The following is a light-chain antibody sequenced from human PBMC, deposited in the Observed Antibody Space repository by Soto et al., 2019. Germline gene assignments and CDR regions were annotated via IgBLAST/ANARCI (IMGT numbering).Light chain of an antibody. V-gene: IGLV2-8*01. CDR3: SSYAGSSNV. CDR1: SSDVGGYNY. J-gene: IGLJ1*01. CDR2: EVN. Sequence: QSVLSRPHSASGSPGQSVAISCTVTSSDVGGYNYVSWYQQHPGKAPKLMIYEVNKRPSGVPDRFSGYKSGNTASLTVSGLQAEDEADYYSSSYAGSSNVFGPGTKVTVL.